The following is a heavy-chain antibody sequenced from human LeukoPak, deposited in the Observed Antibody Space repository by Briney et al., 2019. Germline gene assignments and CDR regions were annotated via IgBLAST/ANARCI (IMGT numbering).Heavy chain of an antibody. CDR2: IIHNGST. CDR1: GCSFSGYY. V-gene: IGHV4-34*01. Sequence: PSETLSLTCAVYGCSFSGYYWSWLRQPTGKGXXWIVDIIHNGSTNYNPSLKSRVTISVDTSKNQCSLKLGSVTAADTAVYYGARGLPGARYFDLWGRGTLVTVSS. CDR3: ARGLPGARYFDL. D-gene: IGHD7-27*01. J-gene: IGHJ2*01.